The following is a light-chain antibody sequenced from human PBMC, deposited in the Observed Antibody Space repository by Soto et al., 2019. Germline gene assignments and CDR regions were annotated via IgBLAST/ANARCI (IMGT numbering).Light chain of an antibody. CDR2: DAS. CDR3: QQYNSYSPTT. V-gene: IGKV1-5*01. CDR1: QSISRW. J-gene: IGKJ1*01. Sequence: QMTQSPSTQSASVVDRVTITWRASQSISRWLAWYQQKPGKAPNLLIYDASSLKSGVPSRFSGSASGTEFTLTISSLQPDDFATYYCQQYNSYSPTTFGQGTKVDIK.